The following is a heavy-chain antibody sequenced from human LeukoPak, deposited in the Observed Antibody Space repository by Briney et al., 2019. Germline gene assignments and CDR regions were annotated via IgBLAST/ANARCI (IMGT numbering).Heavy chain of an antibody. CDR2: IYYSGST. V-gene: IGHV4-31*03. CDR1: GGSISSGGYY. Sequence: SETLSLTCTVSGGSISSGGYYWSWIRQHPGKGLEWIGYIYYSGSTYYNPSLKSRVTISVDTSKNQFSLKLTSVTAADTAVYYCARLGRTYYDFWSGPWGQGTLVTVSS. D-gene: IGHD3-3*01. J-gene: IGHJ5*02. CDR3: ARLGRTYYDFWSGP.